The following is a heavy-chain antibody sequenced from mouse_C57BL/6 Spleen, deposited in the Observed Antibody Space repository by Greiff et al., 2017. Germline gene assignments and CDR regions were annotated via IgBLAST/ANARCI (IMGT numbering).Heavy chain of an antibody. CDR1: GFNIKDYY. J-gene: IGHJ2*01. Sequence: VQLQQSGAELVKPGASVKLSCTASGFNIKDYYMHWVKQRTEQGLEWIGRIDPEDGETKYAPQFQGKATITADTSSNTAYLQLSSLTSEDTAVYYCAREVYYDYDEGVDYWGQGTTLTVSS. CDR2: IDPEDGET. D-gene: IGHD2-4*01. CDR3: AREVYYDYDEGVDY. V-gene: IGHV14-2*01.